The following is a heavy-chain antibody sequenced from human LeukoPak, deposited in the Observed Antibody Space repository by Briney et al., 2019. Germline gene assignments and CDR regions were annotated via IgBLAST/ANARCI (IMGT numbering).Heavy chain of an antibody. D-gene: IGHD3-10*01. V-gene: IGHV3-23*01. Sequence: GGSLTLSCAVSGFPFSSYAMRWVRQAPGRGLEGVSAISGSGGSTYYADSVKGRFTNSRDNSKNTLYLQMNSLRAEDTAVYYCAKDRVPYGSGSLFDYWGQGTLVTVSS. CDR2: ISGSGGST. CDR1: GFPFSSYA. J-gene: IGHJ4*02. CDR3: AKDRVPYGSGSLFDY.